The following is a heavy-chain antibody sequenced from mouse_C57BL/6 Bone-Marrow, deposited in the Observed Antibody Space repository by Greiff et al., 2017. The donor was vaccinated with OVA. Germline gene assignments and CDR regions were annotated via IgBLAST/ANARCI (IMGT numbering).Heavy chain of an antibody. D-gene: IGHD4-1*01. CDR3: ARDHLTYWYCDV. CDR2: IYPGSGST. V-gene: IGHV1-55*01. Sequence: QVQLQQPGAELVKPGASVKMSCKASGYTFTSYWITWVKQRPGQGLEWIGDIYPGSGSTNYNEKFKSKATLTVDTSSSTAYMQLSSLTSEDSAVYYCARDHLTYWYCDVWGTGTTVTVSS. CDR1: GYTFTSYW. J-gene: IGHJ1*03.